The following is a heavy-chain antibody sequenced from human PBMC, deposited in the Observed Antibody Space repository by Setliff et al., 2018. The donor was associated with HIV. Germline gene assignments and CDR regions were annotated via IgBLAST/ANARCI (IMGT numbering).Heavy chain of an antibody. J-gene: IGHJ6*03. CDR1: GYTFSRYA. Sequence: ASVKVSCKASGYTFSRYAMHWVRQAPGQGLEWMGRINPNSGGTNYAQKFQGRVTMTRDTSISTAYMELSRLRSDDTAVYYCARNYYDSSGYRHYYYYYYMDVWGKGTTVTVSS. CDR2: INPNSGGT. V-gene: IGHV1-2*06. CDR3: ARNYYDSSGYRHYYYYYYMDV. D-gene: IGHD3-22*01.